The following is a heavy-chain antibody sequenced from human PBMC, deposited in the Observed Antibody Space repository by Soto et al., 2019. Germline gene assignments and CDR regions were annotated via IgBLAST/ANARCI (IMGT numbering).Heavy chain of an antibody. Sequence: SETLSLTCTVSGGSISSSSYYWGWIRQPPGKGLEWIGSFYYSGSTYYNPSLKSRVTISVDTSENQFSLKLSSVTAADTAVYYCARQVVDGTVAGTGSFDYWGQGTLVTVSS. J-gene: IGHJ4*02. V-gene: IGHV4-39*01. CDR2: FYYSGST. CDR3: ARQVVDGTVAGTGSFDY. CDR1: GGSISSSSYY. D-gene: IGHD6-19*01.